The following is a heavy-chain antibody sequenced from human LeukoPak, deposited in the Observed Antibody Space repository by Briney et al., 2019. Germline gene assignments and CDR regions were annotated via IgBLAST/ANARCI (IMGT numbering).Heavy chain of an antibody. Sequence: SETLSLTCTVSGGSINTYYWNWIRQPAGKGLEWIGRIYASGTTKYNPSLKSRVDMSVDTSKSQFPLKLRSVTAADTAVYFCAREMKGNNDFLTGHYHSYHHGMDVWGQGTTVIVSS. CDR1: GGSINTYY. D-gene: IGHD3-9*01. CDR3: AREMKGNNDFLTGHYHSYHHGMDV. J-gene: IGHJ6*02. V-gene: IGHV4-4*07. CDR2: IYASGTT.